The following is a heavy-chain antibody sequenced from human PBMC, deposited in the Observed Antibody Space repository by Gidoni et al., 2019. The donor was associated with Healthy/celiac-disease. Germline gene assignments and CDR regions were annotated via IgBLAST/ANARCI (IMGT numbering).Heavy chain of an antibody. CDR2: IYYSGGT. J-gene: IGHJ4*02. V-gene: IGHV4-39*01. D-gene: IGHD6-19*01. Sequence: QLQRQESGPGLGKSSESLSLTCTAPGGAISSSSYYWGGTRQPTGKGLGWIGSIYYSGGTYYHPSLKSRVTISVDTSKSQFSLKLSSVTAADSAVYYCARQDSVAGDYWGQGTLVTVSS. CDR3: ARQDSVAGDY. CDR1: GGAISSSSYY.